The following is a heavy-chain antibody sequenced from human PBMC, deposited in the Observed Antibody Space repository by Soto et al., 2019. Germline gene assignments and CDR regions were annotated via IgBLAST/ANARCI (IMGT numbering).Heavy chain of an antibody. J-gene: IGHJ6*02. CDR1: GGTFSTYS. D-gene: IGHD2-15*01. CDR3: ARAPPTCTGGSCYKGSQYYYYATDV. Sequence: ASVKVSCKASGGTFSTYSITWVRQAPGQGLEWMGGIIPIFATTTYAQKFQGRVTITADESTSTAYMELSSLRSEDTAVYYCARAPPTCTGGSCYKGSQYYYYATDVLGQGTTVTVS. CDR2: IIPIFATT. V-gene: IGHV1-69*13.